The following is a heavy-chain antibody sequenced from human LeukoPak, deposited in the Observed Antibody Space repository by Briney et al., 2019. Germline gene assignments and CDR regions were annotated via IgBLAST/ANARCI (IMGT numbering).Heavy chain of an antibody. CDR2: IRYDGNNK. D-gene: IGHD2-21*02. CDR3: AKVSRAYCGGDCYEYFQL. J-gene: IGHJ1*01. Sequence: GGSLRLSCAASAFTFSDYSMNWVRQAPGKGLEWVAFIRYDGNNKYYADSVKGRFTISRDNSKNTLFLQMNSLRAEDTAVYYCAKVSRAYCGGDCYEYFQLWGQGTLVTVSS. CDR1: AFTFSDYS. V-gene: IGHV3-30*02.